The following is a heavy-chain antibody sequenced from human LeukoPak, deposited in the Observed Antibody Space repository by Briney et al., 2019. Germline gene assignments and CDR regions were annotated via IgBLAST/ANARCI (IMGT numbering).Heavy chain of an antibody. CDR1: GFIFSSYW. CDR2: IKPDGSES. CDR3: ANGKYYYPY. D-gene: IGHD3-10*01. Sequence: PGGSLRLSCVDSGFIFSSYWMSWVRQAPGKGLEWVANIKPDGSESYYLDSVKGRFTISRDNAKNSLYLQMNSLRGEDTAVYYCANGKYYYPYWGQGTLVTVSS. V-gene: IGHV3-7*01. J-gene: IGHJ4*02.